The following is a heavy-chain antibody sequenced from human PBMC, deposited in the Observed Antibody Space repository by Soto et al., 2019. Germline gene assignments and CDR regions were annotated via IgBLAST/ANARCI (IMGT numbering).Heavy chain of an antibody. CDR3: ARVGGSYYYFDY. D-gene: IGHD1-26*01. Sequence: SETLSLTCTISGGSISSGDYYWSWIRQPPGKGLEWIGYIYYSGSTYYNPSLKSRVTISVDTSKNQFSLKLSSVTAADTAVYYCARVGGSYYYFDYWGQGPLVTVSS. CDR1: GGSISSGDYY. V-gene: IGHV4-30-4*01. J-gene: IGHJ4*02. CDR2: IYYSGST.